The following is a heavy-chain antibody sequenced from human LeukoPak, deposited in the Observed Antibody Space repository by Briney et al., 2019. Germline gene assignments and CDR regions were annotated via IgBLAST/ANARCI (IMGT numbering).Heavy chain of an antibody. CDR2: ISSSGSTI. Sequence: GGSLRLSCAASGFTFSSYEMNWVRQAPGKGLEWVSYISSSGSTIYYADSVKGRFTISRDNAKNSLYLQMNSLRAEDMALYYCAKDTLRYSYGTYFDYWGQGTLVTVSS. V-gene: IGHV3-48*03. J-gene: IGHJ4*02. CDR1: GFTFSSYE. D-gene: IGHD5-18*01. CDR3: AKDTLRYSYGTYFDY.